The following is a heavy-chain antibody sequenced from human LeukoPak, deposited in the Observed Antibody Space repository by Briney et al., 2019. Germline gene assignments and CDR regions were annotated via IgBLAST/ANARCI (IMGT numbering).Heavy chain of an antibody. V-gene: IGHV3-7*01. D-gene: IGHD5-24*01. CDR1: GISFSGSW. J-gene: IGHJ4*02. CDR3: ATGRLQPAH. CDR2: INEDGSVT. Sequence: GGSLRLSCVVSGISFSGSWMTWVRQAPGRGLESVANINEDGSVTYFVDSVKGRFAITRDNANNSVFLQLKSLRAEDTAVYYCATGRLQPAHWGQGTLVTVSS.